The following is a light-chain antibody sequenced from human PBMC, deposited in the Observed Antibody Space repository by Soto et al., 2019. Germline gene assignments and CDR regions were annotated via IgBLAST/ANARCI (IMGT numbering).Light chain of an antibody. Sequence: EIVMTQSPGTLSVSRGERATLSCRASQRVSNDLAWIQQKPGQPPRLLIYGASTRATGIPARFTGSGFGTDFTLHIRSLQPEHFAVYSYQQSNVWPRTFGQGTKVQIQ. CDR2: GAS. CDR1: QRVSND. J-gene: IGKJ1*01. V-gene: IGKV3-15*01. CDR3: QQSNVWPRT.